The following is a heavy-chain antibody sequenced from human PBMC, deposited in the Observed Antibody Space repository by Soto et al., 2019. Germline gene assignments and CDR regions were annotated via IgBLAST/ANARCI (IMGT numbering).Heavy chain of an antibody. D-gene: IGHD3-22*01. J-gene: IGHJ4*02. Sequence: GESLKISCNVSRYSSAVYWITWVRQNPGKRVAWMGRIDPSDSQTYYSPSFRGHVTISATKSITTVFLQWSSLRASDTAMYYCARQIYDSDTGPNFQYYFDSWGQGTPVTVSS. CDR1: RYSSAVYW. CDR3: ARQIYDSDTGPNFQYYFDS. CDR2: IDPSDSQT. V-gene: IGHV5-10-1*01.